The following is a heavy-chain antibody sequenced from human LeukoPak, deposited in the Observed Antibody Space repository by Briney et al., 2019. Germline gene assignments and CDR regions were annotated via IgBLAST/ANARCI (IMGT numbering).Heavy chain of an antibody. Sequence: GGSLRLSCAASGFTFSSYAMSWVRQAPGKRLEWVSSLYSGDNTHYADSAKGRFIISRDNSKNTVYLQLINLRPEDAAVYYCARGPSDYAFLSWGQGTLVTVSS. J-gene: IGHJ5*02. CDR3: ARGPSDYAFLS. CDR1: GFTFSSYA. D-gene: IGHD4-17*01. CDR2: LYSGDNT. V-gene: IGHV3-66*01.